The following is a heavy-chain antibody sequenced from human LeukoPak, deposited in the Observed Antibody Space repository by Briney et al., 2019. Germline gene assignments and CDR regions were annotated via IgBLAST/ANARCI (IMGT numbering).Heavy chain of an antibody. CDR2: IYPGDSET. D-gene: IGHD2-15*01. V-gene: IGHV5-51*01. CDR1: GYSFSSYW. CDR3: ARRCSGGNCNSFDY. Sequence: GESLKISWKGSGYSFSSYWIGWVRQTPGKGPEWMAVIYPGDSETRYSPSFQGQVTISADKSIGTAYLQWSSLKASDSAMYYCARRCSGGNCNSFDYWGQGSLVTVSS. J-gene: IGHJ4*02.